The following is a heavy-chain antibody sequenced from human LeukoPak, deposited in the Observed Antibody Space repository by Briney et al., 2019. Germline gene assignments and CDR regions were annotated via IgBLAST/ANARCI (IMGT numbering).Heavy chain of an antibody. CDR1: KFTFSTSA. CDR2: ISGSGANT. J-gene: IGHJ4*02. Sequence: PGGSLRLSCAASKFTFSTSAMSWVCQAPGKGLEWVSAISGSGANTYYVDSVKGRFTISRDNSKNTLYLEMSSLRSDDTAVYYCATESQTYYDIMTGYPNYYFHYWGQGTLVTVSS. V-gene: IGHV3-23*01. D-gene: IGHD3-9*01. CDR3: ATESQTYYDIMTGYPNYYFHY.